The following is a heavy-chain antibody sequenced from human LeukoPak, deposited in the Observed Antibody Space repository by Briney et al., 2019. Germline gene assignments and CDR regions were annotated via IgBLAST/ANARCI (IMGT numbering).Heavy chain of an antibody. D-gene: IGHD2-2*01. V-gene: IGHV3-23*01. CDR2: ISGSGGST. Sequence: PGGSLRLSCAASGFTFSSYAMSWVRQAPGKGLEWVSAISGSGGSTYYADSVKGRFTISRDNSKNTLYPQMNSLRADDTAVYYCAKGVGPSAPNGRVFDFWGQGTLVTVSS. CDR3: AKGVGPSAPNGRVFDF. J-gene: IGHJ4*02. CDR1: GFTFSSYA.